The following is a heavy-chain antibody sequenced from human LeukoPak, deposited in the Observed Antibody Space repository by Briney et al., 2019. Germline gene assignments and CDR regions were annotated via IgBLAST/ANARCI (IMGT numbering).Heavy chain of an antibody. CDR1: GYTLTELS. J-gene: IGHJ5*02. V-gene: IGHV1-24*01. CDR2: FNPEDGET. CDR3: ATTYCSSTSCRLFDP. D-gene: IGHD2-2*01. Sequence: GASVKLSCKVSGYTLTELSMHWVRQAPGKGLEWMGGFNPEDGETIYAQKFQGRVTMTKDTSTDTAYMELSSLRSEDTAVYYCATTYCSSTSCRLFDPWGQGTPVTVSS.